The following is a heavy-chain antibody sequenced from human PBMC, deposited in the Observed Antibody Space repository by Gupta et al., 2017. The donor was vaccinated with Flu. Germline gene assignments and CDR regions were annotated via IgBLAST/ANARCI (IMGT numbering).Heavy chain of an antibody. CDR3: ARATGRAAAATVGDY. J-gene: IGHJ4*02. V-gene: IGHV1-46*01. D-gene: IGHD2-15*01. Sequence: SPGQGLEWMGLSNPGGGNTSYAEKYEGRVTMTRNTSSGKVTMELTSLTASDTAVYYCARATGRAAAATVGDYWGQGTLVTVSS. CDR2: SNPGGGNT.